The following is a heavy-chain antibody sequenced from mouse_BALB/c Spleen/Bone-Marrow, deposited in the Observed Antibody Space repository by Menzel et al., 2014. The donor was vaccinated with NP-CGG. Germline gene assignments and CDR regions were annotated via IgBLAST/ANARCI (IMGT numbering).Heavy chain of an antibody. Sequence: EVKLMESGGDLVKPGGSLKLSCAASGFTFSSYGMSWVRQTPDKRLEWVATIISGGSYTYYPDSVKGRFTISRDNAKNTLYPQMSSLKSEDTAMYYCTRQAHEGAWFPYWGQGTLVTVSA. CDR3: TRQAHEGAWFPY. CDR1: GFTFSSYG. V-gene: IGHV5-6*01. CDR2: IISGGSYT. J-gene: IGHJ3*01.